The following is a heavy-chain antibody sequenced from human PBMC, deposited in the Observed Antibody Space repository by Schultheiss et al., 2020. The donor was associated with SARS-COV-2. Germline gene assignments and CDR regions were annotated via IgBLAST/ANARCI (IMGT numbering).Heavy chain of an antibody. J-gene: IGHJ5*02. CDR2: INPNSGGT. V-gene: IGHV1-2*02. D-gene: IGHD3-3*01. CDR1: GYTFTGYY. Sequence: ASVKVSCKASGYTFTGYYMHWVRQAPGQGLEWMGWINPNSGGTNYAQKFQGRVTMTRDTSTSTVYMELSSLRSEDTAVYYCARDHVLRFLEWRKGWFDPWGQGTLVTVSS. CDR3: ARDHVLRFLEWRKGWFDP.